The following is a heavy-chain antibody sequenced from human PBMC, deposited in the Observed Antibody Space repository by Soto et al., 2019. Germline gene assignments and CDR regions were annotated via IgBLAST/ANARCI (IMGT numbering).Heavy chain of an antibody. J-gene: IGHJ6*02. Sequence: QVQLVQSGAEEKKPGASVKVSCKASGYTFTSYAMHWVRQAPGQRLEWMGWINAGNGNTKYSQKFQGRVTITSDTSASTAYMELSSLRSEDTAVYYCASSYCSGGSCYDYYYGMDVWGQGTTVTVSS. V-gene: IGHV1-3*05. D-gene: IGHD2-15*01. CDR2: INAGNGNT. CDR3: ASSYCSGGSCYDYYYGMDV. CDR1: GYTFTSYA.